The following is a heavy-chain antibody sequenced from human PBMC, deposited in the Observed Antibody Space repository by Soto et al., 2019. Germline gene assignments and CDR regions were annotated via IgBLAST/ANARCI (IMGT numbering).Heavy chain of an antibody. CDR2: INHSGST. V-gene: IGHV4-34*01. D-gene: IGHD2-2*01. J-gene: IGHJ5*02. Sequence: SETLSLTCAVYGGSFSGYYWSWIRQPPGKGLEWIGEINHSGSTNYNPSLKSRVTISVDTSKNQFSLKLSSVTAADTAVYYCARGRVVPAAMYLNWFDPWGPGTLVTVSS. CDR1: GGSFSGYY. CDR3: ARGRVVPAAMYLNWFDP.